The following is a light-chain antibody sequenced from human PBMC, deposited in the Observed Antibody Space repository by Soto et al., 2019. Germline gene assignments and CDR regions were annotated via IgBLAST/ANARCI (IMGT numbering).Light chain of an antibody. Sequence: QSALTQPASVSGSPGQSITISCTGTSTDVGSYNLVSWYQQHPGKAPKLLIYEDTRRPSGVSNRFSGSKSANTASLTISGLQAEDEVDYYCCSYADVTTYVFGTGTKLTVL. CDR3: CSYADVTTYV. CDR1: STDVGSYNL. J-gene: IGLJ1*01. V-gene: IGLV2-23*01. CDR2: EDT.